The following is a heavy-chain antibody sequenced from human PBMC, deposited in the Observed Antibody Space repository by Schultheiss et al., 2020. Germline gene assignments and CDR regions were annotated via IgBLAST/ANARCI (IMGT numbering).Heavy chain of an antibody. D-gene: IGHD6-19*01. J-gene: IGHJ4*02. CDR3: VRLDEQDGYSSD. CDR2: IYYSGST. CDR1: GGSISSYY. Sequence: SETLSLTCTVSGGSISSYYWGWIRQPPGKGLEWIGSIYYSGSTYYNPSLKSRVTISVDTSKNQFSLKMNSVTAADTAVYHCVRLDEQDGYSSDWGQGTLVTVS. V-gene: IGHV4-39*01.